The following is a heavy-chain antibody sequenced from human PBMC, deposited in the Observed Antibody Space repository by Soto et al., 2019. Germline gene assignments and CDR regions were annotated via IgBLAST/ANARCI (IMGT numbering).Heavy chain of an antibody. V-gene: IGHV4-59*01. J-gene: IGHJ3*02. CDR1: GGSISSYY. Sequence: SETLSLTCTVPGGSISSYYWSWIRQPPGKGLEWIGYIYYSGSTNYNPSLKSRVTISVDTSKNQFSLKLSSVTAADTAVYYCARDTPYCGGDCYGFDIWGQGTMVTVSS. D-gene: IGHD2-21*02. CDR3: ARDTPYCGGDCYGFDI. CDR2: IYYSGST.